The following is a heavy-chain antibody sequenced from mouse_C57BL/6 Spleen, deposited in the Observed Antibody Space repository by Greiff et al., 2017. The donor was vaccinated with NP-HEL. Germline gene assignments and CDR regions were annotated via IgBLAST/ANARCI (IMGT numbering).Heavy chain of an antibody. Sequence: EVQLQQSGTVLARPGASVKMSCKTSGYTFTSYWMHWVKQRPGQGLEWIGAIYPGNSDTSYNQKFKGKAKLTAVTSASTAYMELSSLTNEDSAVYYCTRGQLGLGKGYFDVWGTGTTVTVSS. CDR3: TRGQLGLGKGYFDV. J-gene: IGHJ1*03. V-gene: IGHV1-5*01. CDR1: GYTFTSYW. CDR2: IYPGNSDT. D-gene: IGHD4-1*02.